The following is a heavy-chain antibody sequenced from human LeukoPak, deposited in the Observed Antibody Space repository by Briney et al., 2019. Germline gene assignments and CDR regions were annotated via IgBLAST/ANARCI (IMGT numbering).Heavy chain of an antibody. CDR2: IYYSGST. CDR1: GYSISSSNW. J-gene: IGHJ4*02. CDR3: ARNSVGATNGVDY. D-gene: IGHD1-26*01. V-gene: IGHV4-28*01. Sequence: PSDTLSLTCAVSGYSISSSNWWGWIRQPPGQGLEWIGYIYYSGSTYYNPSLKSRVTMSVDTSKNQFSLKLSSVTAVDTAVYYCARNSVGATNGVDYWGQGTLVTVSS.